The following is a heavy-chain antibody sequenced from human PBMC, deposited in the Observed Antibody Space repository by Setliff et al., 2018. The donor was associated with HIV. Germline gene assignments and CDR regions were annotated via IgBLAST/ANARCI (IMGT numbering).Heavy chain of an antibody. CDR1: GYTFTGYY. V-gene: IGHV1-2*02. J-gene: IGHJ4*02. D-gene: IGHD6-19*01. CDR3: ARDGIAVAGTLPFDY. Sequence: WASVKVSCKASGYTFTGYYMHWVRQAPGQGLEWMGWINPNSGGTNYAQKFQGRVTMTRDTSITTAYLDLSRLRSDDTAVYYCARDGIAVAGTLPFDYWGQGTLVTVSS. CDR2: INPNSGGT.